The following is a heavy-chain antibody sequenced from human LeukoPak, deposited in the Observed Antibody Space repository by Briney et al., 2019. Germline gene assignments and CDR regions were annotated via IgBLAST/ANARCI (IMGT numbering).Heavy chain of an antibody. V-gene: IGHV1-2*02. Sequence: GASVKVSCKASGYTFTGYCIHWVRQAPGQGLEWMGWINANSGGTNYAQKFQGRVTMTSDTSTTTAYMELNRLTSDDTAVYYCARSEGYWGQGTLVTVSS. CDR3: ARSEGY. J-gene: IGHJ4*02. D-gene: IGHD6-25*01. CDR1: GYTFTGYC. CDR2: INANSGGT.